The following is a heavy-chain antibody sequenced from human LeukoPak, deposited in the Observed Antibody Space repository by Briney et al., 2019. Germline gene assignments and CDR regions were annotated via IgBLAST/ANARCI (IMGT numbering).Heavy chain of an antibody. V-gene: IGHV3-23*01. CDR1: GFTFSSYG. CDR3: AKTSGWFGEWAVDY. J-gene: IGHJ4*02. Sequence: GGSLRLSCAASGFTFSSYGMSWVPQAPGKGLEWVSAISGSGGSTYYADSVKGRFTISRDNSKNTLYLQMNSLRAEDTAVYYCAKTSGWFGEWAVDYWGQGTLVTVSS. CDR2: ISGSGGST. D-gene: IGHD3-10*01.